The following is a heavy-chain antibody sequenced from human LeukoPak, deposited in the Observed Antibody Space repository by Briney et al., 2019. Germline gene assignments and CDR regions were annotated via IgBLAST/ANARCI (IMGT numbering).Heavy chain of an antibody. V-gene: IGHV3-7*01. CDR3: ARGGGYYYFDY. J-gene: IGHJ4*02. Sequence: GGSLRLSCAASGFTFSSYWMSWVRQAPGKGLEWVANIKQDGSGKYYVDSVKGRFTISRDNAKNSLYLQRNSLRAEDTAVYYCARGGGYYYFDYWGQGTLVTVSS. D-gene: IGHD3-22*01. CDR1: GFTFSSYW. CDR2: IKQDGSGK.